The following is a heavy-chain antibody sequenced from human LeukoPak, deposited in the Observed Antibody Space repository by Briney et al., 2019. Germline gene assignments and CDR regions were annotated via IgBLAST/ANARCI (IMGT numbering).Heavy chain of an antibody. CDR1: GYTFTGYY. CDR2: INPNSGGT. V-gene: IGHV1-2*02. D-gene: IGHD2-15*01. J-gene: IGHJ4*02. CDR3: ARDRNWHGSSLKY. Sequence: ASAKVSCKASGYTFTGYYMHWVRQAPGQGLEWMGWINPNSGGTNYAQKFQGRVTMTRDTSISTAYMELSRLRSDDTAVYYCARDRNWHGSSLKYWGQGTLVTVSS.